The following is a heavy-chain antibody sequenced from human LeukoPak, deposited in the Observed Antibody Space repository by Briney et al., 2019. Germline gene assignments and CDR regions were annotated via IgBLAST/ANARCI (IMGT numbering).Heavy chain of an antibody. Sequence: GSLRLSCAASGFSFSNYAMNWVRQAPGKGLEWVSVISGSGGSTFYADYVKGRFIISRDNSKSTLYLQMNSLRTEDTAVYYCAKGSDLWFGETWGQGVLVTVSS. D-gene: IGHD3-10*01. V-gene: IGHV3-23*01. J-gene: IGHJ4*02. CDR2: ISGSGGST. CDR1: GFSFSNYA. CDR3: AKGSDLWFGET.